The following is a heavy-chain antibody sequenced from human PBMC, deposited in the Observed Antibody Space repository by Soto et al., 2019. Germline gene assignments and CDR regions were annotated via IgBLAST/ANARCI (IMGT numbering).Heavy chain of an antibody. CDR1: GFTFSSYG. CDR2: ISYDGSNK. J-gene: IGHJ6*03. Sequence: GGSLRLSCAASGFTFSSYGMHWVRQAPGKGLEWVAVISYDGSNKYYADSVKGRFTISRDNSKNTLYLQMNSLRAEDTAVYYCAKFSLSGGPAGSYDFWSGYYDYYYYMDVWGKGTTVTVSS. V-gene: IGHV3-30*18. D-gene: IGHD3-3*01. CDR3: AKFSLSGGPAGSYDFWSGYYDYYYYMDV.